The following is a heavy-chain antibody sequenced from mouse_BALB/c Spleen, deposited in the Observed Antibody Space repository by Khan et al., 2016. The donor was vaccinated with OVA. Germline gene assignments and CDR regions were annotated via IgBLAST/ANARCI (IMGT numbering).Heavy chain of an antibody. V-gene: IGHV1S137*01. CDR3: ARSYYGSGYAMDY. J-gene: IGHJ4*01. CDR2: ISTYSGNT. Sequence: QVQLKQSGPELVRPGVSVKISCKGSGYTFTDYAMHWVKQSHAKSLVWIGVISTYSGNTNYNQKFKGKATMTVDKSSSTAYMELARLTSEDSAIYDCARSYYGSGYAMDYWGQGTSVTVSS. CDR1: GYTFTDYA. D-gene: IGHD1-1*01.